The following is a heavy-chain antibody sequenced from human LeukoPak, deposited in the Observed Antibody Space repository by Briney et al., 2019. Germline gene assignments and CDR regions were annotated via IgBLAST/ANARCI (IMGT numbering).Heavy chain of an antibody. Sequence: GRSLRLSCAACGFTFSSYAMSWVRQAPGELQECVSAYSGSGGSTYYADSVKVRFTISRDNSKDTLYLQMNSLRAEDTAVYYCAKEVVPAAKGVYYYGMDVWGQGTTVTVSS. J-gene: IGHJ6*02. CDR2: YSGSGGST. CDR1: GFTFSSYA. CDR3: AKEVVPAAKGVYYYGMDV. D-gene: IGHD2-2*01. V-gene: IGHV3-23*01.